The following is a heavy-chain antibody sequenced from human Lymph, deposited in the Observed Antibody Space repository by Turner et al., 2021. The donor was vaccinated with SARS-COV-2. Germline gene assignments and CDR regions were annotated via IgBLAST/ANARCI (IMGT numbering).Heavy chain of an antibody. CDR3: ARVGVRFEWSDGYHYYYAMDV. D-gene: IGHD3-3*01. Sequence: EVQLVESGGGLVQPGGYLRLSCAASGFTFSSYWMSWVRQAPGKGLEWVANIKQDGSEKYYVDSVKGRFTISRDNAKNSLYLQMNSLRADDTAVYFCARVGVRFEWSDGYHYYYAMDVWGQGTTVTVSS. J-gene: IGHJ6*02. V-gene: IGHV3-7*03. CDR2: IKQDGSEK. CDR1: GFTFSSYW.